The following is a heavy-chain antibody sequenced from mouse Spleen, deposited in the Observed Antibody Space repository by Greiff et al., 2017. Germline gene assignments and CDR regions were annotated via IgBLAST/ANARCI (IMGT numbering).Heavy chain of an antibody. CDR3: TTGGMGAWFAY. V-gene: IGHV14-1*01. CDR1: GFNIKDYY. Sequence: VQLKQSGAELVRPGASVKLSCTASGFNIKDYYMHWVKQRPEQGLEWIGRIDPEDGDTEYAPKFQGKATMTADTSSNTAYLQLSSLTSEDTAVYYCTTGGMGAWFAYWGQGTLVTVSA. J-gene: IGHJ3*01. D-gene: IGHD2-3*01. CDR2: IDPEDGDT.